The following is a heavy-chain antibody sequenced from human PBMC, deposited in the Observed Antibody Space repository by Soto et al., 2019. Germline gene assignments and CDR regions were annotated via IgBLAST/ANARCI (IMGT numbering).Heavy chain of an antibody. V-gene: IGHV1-69*18. J-gene: IGHJ6*02. Sequence: QVQLVQSGAEVRKPGSSVTVSCKASGGTFSTYGITWVRQAPGQGLEWMGNIIPLIGTANYAQRFRGRVTITADESPTTASMELTSLRSEDTAVYYCARVVMTTVPASFYYGLDVWGQGTTVTVSS. CDR1: GGTFSTYG. CDR2: IIPLIGTA. CDR3: ARVVMTTVPASFYYGLDV. D-gene: IGHD4-4*01.